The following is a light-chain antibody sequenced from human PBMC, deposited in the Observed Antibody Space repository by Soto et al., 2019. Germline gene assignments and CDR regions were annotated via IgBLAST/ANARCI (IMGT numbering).Light chain of an antibody. CDR3: SSYTSSSTLHV. J-gene: IGLJ1*01. Sequence: QSVLTQPASVSGSPGQSITISCTGTSSDVGGYNYVSWYQQHPGKAPKLMIYDVSNRPSGVSNRFSGSKSGNTASLTISGLQADDEADDYCSSYTSSSTLHVFGTGTKLTVL. V-gene: IGLV2-14*01. CDR1: SSDVGGYNY. CDR2: DVS.